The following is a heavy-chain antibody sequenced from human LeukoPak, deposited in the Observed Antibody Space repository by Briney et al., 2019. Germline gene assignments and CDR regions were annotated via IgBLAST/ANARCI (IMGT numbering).Heavy chain of an antibody. V-gene: IGHV4-59*08. CDR1: GGSIHIYY. J-gene: IGHJ4*02. CDR3: ARQEGWGYTYD. Sequence: SETLSLTCTVSGGSIHIYYWTWIRQPPGKGLEWIGYFYYSGSTNYNPSLKSRVAISADTSKNQFSLKLSSVTAVDTAVYYCARQEGWGYTYDWGQGTLVTVSS. CDR2: FYYSGST. D-gene: IGHD5-18*01.